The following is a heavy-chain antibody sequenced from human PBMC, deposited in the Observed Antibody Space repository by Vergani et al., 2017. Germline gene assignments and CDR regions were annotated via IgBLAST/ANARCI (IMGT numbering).Heavy chain of an antibody. Sequence: QVQLVQSGAGVRKPGASVKVSCKASGYSLSDHYIHWVRQAPGQGFEWMGRLDPHTGDTKYAEKFQGRAILTRDRSISTAYMELISLISDDTAVYYCARNRGRGGSYSVSWFDPWGQGTQVTVAS. CDR2: LDPHTGDT. D-gene: IGHD3-10*01. J-gene: IGHJ5*02. CDR1: GYSLSDHY. CDR3: ARNRGRGGSYSVSWFDP. V-gene: IGHV1-2*02.